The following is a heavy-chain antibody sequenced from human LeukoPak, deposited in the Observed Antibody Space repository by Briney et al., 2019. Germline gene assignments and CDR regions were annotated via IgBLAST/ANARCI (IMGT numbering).Heavy chain of an antibody. Sequence: TGGSLRLSCAASGFTFSSYSMNWVRQAPGKGLEWVSSISGSSIYIYYANSVRGRLTISRDNAKNSLFLQMNSLRAEDTAVYCCARDPGRCSSTSCYPDYWGQGTLVTVSS. CDR1: GFTFSSYS. D-gene: IGHD2-2*01. CDR2: ISGSSIYI. J-gene: IGHJ4*02. V-gene: IGHV3-21*01. CDR3: ARDPGRCSSTSCYPDY.